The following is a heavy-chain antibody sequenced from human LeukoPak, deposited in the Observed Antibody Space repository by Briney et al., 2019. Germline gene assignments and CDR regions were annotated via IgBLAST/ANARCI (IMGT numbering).Heavy chain of an antibody. J-gene: IGHJ6*03. D-gene: IGHD6-19*01. CDR3: AKDGQWLGHYYYMDV. Sequence: GGSLRLSCAASGFTFSSYGMHWVRQAPGKGLEWVAVISYDGSNKYYADSVKGRFTISRDNSKNSLYLQMNSLRAEDTALYYCAKDGQWLGHYYYMDVWGKGTTVTVSS. CDR2: ISYDGSNK. V-gene: IGHV3-30*18. CDR1: GFTFSSYG.